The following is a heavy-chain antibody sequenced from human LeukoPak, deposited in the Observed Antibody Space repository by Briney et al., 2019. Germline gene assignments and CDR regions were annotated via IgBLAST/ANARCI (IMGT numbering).Heavy chain of an antibody. CDR2: IYYSGST. CDR3: ATQYKVPNSTYPRYLDY. Sequence: SETLSLTCTVSGGSISSYYWSWIRQPPGKGLEWIGYIYYSGSTNYNPSLKSRITIPVDTPKKQSSLKHNSLTAADTAGYYCATQYKVPNSTYPRYLDYWGRGTLVTVFS. D-gene: IGHD1-14*01. V-gene: IGHV4-59*08. J-gene: IGHJ4*02. CDR1: GGSISSYY.